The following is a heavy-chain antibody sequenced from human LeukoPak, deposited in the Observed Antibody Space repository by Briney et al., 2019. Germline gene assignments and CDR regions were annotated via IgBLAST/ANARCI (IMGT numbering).Heavy chain of an antibody. CDR2: IHFSGST. CDR3: ARDNYDYVWGSYRHLDY. V-gene: IGHV4-59*01. J-gene: IGHJ4*02. Sequence: SETLSLTCTVSGGSISSYYWSWIRQPPGKGLEWIGYIHFSGSTNYNPSLKSRVTISVDTSKNQFSLKVTSVTAADTAVYYCARDNYDYVWGSYRHLDYWGQGNLVTVSS. CDR1: GGSISSYY. D-gene: IGHD3-16*02.